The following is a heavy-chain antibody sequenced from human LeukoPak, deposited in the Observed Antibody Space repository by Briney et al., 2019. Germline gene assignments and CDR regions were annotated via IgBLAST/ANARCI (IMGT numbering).Heavy chain of an antibody. CDR1: GGSXTNYY. D-gene: IGHD3-10*01. V-gene: IGHV4-59*01. Sequence: TLSXXXXVSGGSXTNYYWSWIRQPPGKGLEWIGFSYYNGNTNYNPSLKSRVTISVDMSNNQFSLSLRSVTAADTAVYYCARGALLWFGAKMEYYFDYWGQGTPLTVSS. CDR2: SYYNGNT. J-gene: IGHJ4*02. CDR3: ARGALLWFGAKMEYYFDY.